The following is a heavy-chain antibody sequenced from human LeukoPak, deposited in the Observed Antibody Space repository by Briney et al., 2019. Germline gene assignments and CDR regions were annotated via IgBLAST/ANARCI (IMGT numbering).Heavy chain of an antibody. CDR3: ASNSGSYHYYFDY. CDR1: GGTFSSYA. J-gene: IGHJ4*02. CDR2: IIPIFDTA. D-gene: IGHD1-26*01. V-gene: IGHV1-69*05. Sequence: SVKVSCKASGGTFSSYAISWVRQAPGQGLEWMGGIIPIFDTANYAQKFQGRVTITTDESTSTAYMELSSLRSEDTAVYYCASNSGSYHYYFDYWGQGTLVTVSS.